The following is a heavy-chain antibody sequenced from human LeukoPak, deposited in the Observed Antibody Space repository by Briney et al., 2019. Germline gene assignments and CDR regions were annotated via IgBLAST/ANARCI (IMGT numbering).Heavy chain of an antibody. J-gene: IGHJ4*02. D-gene: IGHD2-15*01. V-gene: IGHV4-59*01. Sequence: PSETLSLTCTVSGDSINYYYWSWIRQSPGKGLEWIGYVYYNGSAKYNPSLKSRVTISVDMSKNQFSLRVSSVTAADTAIYYCARKGGHFDYWGQGTLVTVSS. CDR1: GDSINYYY. CDR3: ARKGGHFDY. CDR2: VYYNGSA.